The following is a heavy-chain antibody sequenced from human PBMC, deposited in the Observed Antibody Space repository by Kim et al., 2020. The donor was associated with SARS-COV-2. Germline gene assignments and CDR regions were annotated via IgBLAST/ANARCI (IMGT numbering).Heavy chain of an antibody. CDR3: AKADYYDSSGPFDY. V-gene: IGHV3-23*01. D-gene: IGHD3-22*01. J-gene: IGHJ4*02. Sequence: DYGKGRYTNSREKSKKTQYLKMNSLRAEDTAVYYCAKADYYDSSGPFDYWGQGTLVTVSS.